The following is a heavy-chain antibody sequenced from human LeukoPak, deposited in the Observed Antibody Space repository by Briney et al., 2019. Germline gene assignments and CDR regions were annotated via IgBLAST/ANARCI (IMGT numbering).Heavy chain of an antibody. CDR1: GGSISSGGYS. CDR2: IYHSGST. CDR3: ARFPRITGTTSDGFDI. D-gene: IGHD1-7*01. Sequence: SETLSLTCAVSGGSISSGGYSWSWIRQPPGKGLEWIGYIYHSGSTYYNPSLKSRVTISVDRSKNQFSLKLSSVTAADTAVYYCARFPRITGTTSDGFDIWGQGTMVTVSS. J-gene: IGHJ3*02. V-gene: IGHV4-30-2*01.